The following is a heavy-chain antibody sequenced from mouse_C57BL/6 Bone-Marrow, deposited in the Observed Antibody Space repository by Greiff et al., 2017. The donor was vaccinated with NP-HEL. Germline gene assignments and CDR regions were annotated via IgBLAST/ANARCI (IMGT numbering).Heavy chain of an antibody. CDR1: GFTFTDYY. CDR3: ARSLQYFDV. V-gene: IGHV7-3*01. CDR2: IRNKANGYTT. J-gene: IGHJ1*03. Sequence: EVQVVESGGGLVQPGGSLSLSCAASGFTFTDYYMSWVRQPPGKALEWLGFIRNKANGYTTEYSASEKGRFTISRDNSQSILYLQMNALRAEDSATYYCARSLQYFDVWGTGTTVTVSS.